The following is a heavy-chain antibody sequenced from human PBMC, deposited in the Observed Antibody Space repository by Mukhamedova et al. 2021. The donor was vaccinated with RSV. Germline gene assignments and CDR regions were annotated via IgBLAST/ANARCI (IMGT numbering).Heavy chain of an antibody. CDR3: ARDIRGFTGFGHYYYGTDV. J-gene: IGHJ6*02. V-gene: IGHV4-59*01. D-gene: IGHD5-12*01. Sequence: SWIRQTPGKGLEWIAYIYYSGSTNYNPSLKSRVTISVDTSKKQFSLKMRSVTAADTAVYYCARDIRGFTGFGHYYYGTDVWGQGT. CDR2: IYYSGST.